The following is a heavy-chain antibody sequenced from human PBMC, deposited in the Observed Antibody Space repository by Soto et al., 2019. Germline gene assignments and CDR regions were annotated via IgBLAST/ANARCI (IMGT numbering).Heavy chain of an antibody. D-gene: IGHD2-2*03. CDR3: AREGNLGRWIQPLDS. V-gene: IGHV4-59*01. CDR1: GGSINSYY. J-gene: IGHJ4*02. Sequence: SETLSLTCTVSGGSINSYYWSWIRQSPGKRMEWIGNIHYDGNTKYSPSLKRRVTMSVDTSKNHFSLKLISVSTADTAVYFCAREGNLGRWIQPLDSWGQGTLVTVSS. CDR2: IHYDGNT.